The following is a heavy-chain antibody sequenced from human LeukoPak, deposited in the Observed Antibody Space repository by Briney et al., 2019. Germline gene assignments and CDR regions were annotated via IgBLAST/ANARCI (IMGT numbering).Heavy chain of an antibody. V-gene: IGHV4-59*01. J-gene: IGHJ4*02. CDR3: ARDRGGSSGWSESFEY. D-gene: IGHD6-19*01. CDR2: LYHSETT. CDR1: GGSISSYY. Sequence: SETLSLTCTVCGGSISSYYWSWIRQSPGKGLEWIGYLYHSETTKYNPSLKSRVTISVDTSKNQLSLRLTSVTAADTAVYYCARDRGGSSGWSESFEYWGQGTLVTVSS.